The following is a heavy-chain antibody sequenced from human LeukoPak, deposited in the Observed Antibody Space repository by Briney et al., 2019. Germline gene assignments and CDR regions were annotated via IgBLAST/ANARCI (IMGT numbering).Heavy chain of an antibody. Sequence: GRSLRLSCAASGFTFDDYAMHWVRQAPGKGLEWVSGISWNSGSIGYADSVKGRFTISRDNAKNSLYLQMNSLRAEDTALYYCAKAPFRAVAGWGYFDYWGQGTLVTVSS. CDR1: GFTFDDYA. CDR2: ISWNSGSI. CDR3: AKAPFRAVAGWGYFDY. D-gene: IGHD6-19*01. V-gene: IGHV3-9*01. J-gene: IGHJ4*02.